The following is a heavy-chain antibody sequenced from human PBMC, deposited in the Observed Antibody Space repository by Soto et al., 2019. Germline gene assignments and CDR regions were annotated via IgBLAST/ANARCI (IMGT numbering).Heavy chain of an antibody. Sequence: SETLSLTCTVSGGSISSYDYYWGWVRHPPGKGLEWIGGLHYTGNTYHYPSLKSRVTVSVDTSKNEFSLKLSSVTAADTALYYCARITDVYRNSYFDHWGQGTLVTVSS. CDR3: ARITDVYRNSYFDH. J-gene: IGHJ4*02. V-gene: IGHV4-39*01. D-gene: IGHD4-4*01. CDR2: LHYTGNT. CDR1: GGSISSYDYY.